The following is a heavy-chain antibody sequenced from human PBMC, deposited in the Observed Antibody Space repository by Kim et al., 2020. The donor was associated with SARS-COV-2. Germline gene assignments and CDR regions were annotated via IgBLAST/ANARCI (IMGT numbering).Heavy chain of an antibody. CDR1: GYTLTELS. V-gene: IGHV1-24*01. D-gene: IGHD3-22*01. CDR3: ATGFRGVRSGYDVRHLTSKYYFDY. CDR2: FDPEDGET. J-gene: IGHJ4*02. Sequence: ASVKVSCKVSGYTLTELSMHWVRQAPGKGLEWMGGFDPEDGETIYAQKFQGRVTMTEDTSTDTAYMELSSLRSEDTAVYYCATGFRGVRSGYDVRHLTSKYYFDYWGQGTLVTVSS.